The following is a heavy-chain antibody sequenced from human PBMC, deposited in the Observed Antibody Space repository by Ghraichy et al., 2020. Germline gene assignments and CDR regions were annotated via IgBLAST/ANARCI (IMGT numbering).Heavy chain of an antibody. CDR1: GGSFSGYY. CDR2: INHSGST. Sequence: SETLSLTCAVYGGSFSGYYWSWIRQPPGKGLEWIGEINHSGSTNYNPSLKSRVTISVDTSKNQFSLKLSSVTAADTAVYYCARGSRVSGVPFDYWGQGTLVTVSS. CDR3: ARGSRVSGVPFDY. D-gene: IGHD3-10*01. V-gene: IGHV4-34*01. J-gene: IGHJ4*02.